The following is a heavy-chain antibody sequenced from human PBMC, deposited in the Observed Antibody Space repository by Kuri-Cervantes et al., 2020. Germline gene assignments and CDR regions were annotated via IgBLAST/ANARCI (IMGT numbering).Heavy chain of an antibody. V-gene: IGHV3-48*03. CDR1: GFTFSSYE. CDR3: VRVSPLSSGWGGYFDY. CDR2: ISSSGSTI. D-gene: IGHD6-19*01. J-gene: IGHJ4*02. Sequence: GGSVRLSCAASGFTFSSYEMNWVRQAPGKGLEWVSYISSSGSTIYYADSLEGRFTISRDNAKNSLYLQMNSLRVEDTAVYYCVRVSPLSSGWGGYFDYWGQGTQVTVSS.